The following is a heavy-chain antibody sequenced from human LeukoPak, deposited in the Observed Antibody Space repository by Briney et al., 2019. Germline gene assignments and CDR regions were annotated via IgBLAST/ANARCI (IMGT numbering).Heavy chain of an antibody. D-gene: IGHD3-10*01. V-gene: IGHV4-59*01. Sequence: PSETLSLTCTVSGGSISRYYWSWIRRPPGKGLEWIGYIDDSGNTNYNPSLKSQVTISVDKSKNQFSLKLSFVTAADTAMYYCARSDYHNSGSHTVFDASDIWGQGTRVTVSS. CDR3: ARSDYHNSGSHTVFDASDI. J-gene: IGHJ3*02. CDR1: GGSISRYY. CDR2: IDDSGNT.